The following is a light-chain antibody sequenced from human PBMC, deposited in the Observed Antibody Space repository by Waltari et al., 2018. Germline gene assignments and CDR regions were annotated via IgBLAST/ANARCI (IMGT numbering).Light chain of an antibody. J-gene: IGKJ2*01. V-gene: IGKV1-39*01. CDR2: AAT. Sequence: DIQMTPSPYTLSASVGDRVTITCRASQSISTYLNWYQQKPGKAPSLLIFAATSLQSGVPSRFSGSGSETEFTLTINNLQPEDFATYYCQQGYSSPPYTFGQGTKLLI. CDR3: QQGYSSPPYT. CDR1: QSISTY.